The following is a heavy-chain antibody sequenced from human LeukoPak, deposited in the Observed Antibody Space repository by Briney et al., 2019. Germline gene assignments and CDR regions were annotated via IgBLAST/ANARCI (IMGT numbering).Heavy chain of an antibody. CDR2: ISSGGSYE. J-gene: IGHJ2*01. V-gene: IGHV3-30*07. D-gene: IGHD2-2*01. CDR3: ARDGSTSGNWYFDL. CDR1: GFTFSSYA. Sequence: GGSLRLSCAASGFTFSSYAMHWVRQAPGKGLEWVSIISSGGSYEYYADSVKGRFTISRDNSKNTLYLQMNSLRAEDTAVYYCARDGSTSGNWYFDLWGRGTLVTVSP.